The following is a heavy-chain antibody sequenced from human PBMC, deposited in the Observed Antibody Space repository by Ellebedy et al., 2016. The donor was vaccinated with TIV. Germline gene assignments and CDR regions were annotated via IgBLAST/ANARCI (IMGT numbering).Heavy chain of an antibody. CDR1: GGTFISYA. J-gene: IGHJ6*02. V-gene: IGHV1-69*13. CDR3: ARSYDTPRGYYYYYGMDV. CDR2: IIPMFGTA. D-gene: IGHD3-9*01. Sequence: SVQVSCKTSGGTFISYAISWVRQAPGQGLEWMGGIIPMFGTANYAQKFQGRVTITADESTSTAYMELSSLRSEDTAVYFCARSYDTPRGYYYYYGMDVWGQGTTVAVSS.